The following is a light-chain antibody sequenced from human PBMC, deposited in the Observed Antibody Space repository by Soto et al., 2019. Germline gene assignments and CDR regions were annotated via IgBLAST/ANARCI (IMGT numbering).Light chain of an antibody. V-gene: IGLV2-14*03. Sequence: QSVLTQPASVSGSPGQSITISCTGTNSDIGAYNYVSWYQHHPGKAPKLIIYDLNNRPSGLSNRFSGSKSGNTASLTISGLQAEDEADYYCSSYTSSRIRVFGGGTKLTVL. J-gene: IGLJ3*02. CDR1: NSDIGAYNY. CDR3: SSYTSSRIRV. CDR2: DLN.